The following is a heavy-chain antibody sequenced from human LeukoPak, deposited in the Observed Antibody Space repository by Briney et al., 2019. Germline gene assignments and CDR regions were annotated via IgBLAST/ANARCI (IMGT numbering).Heavy chain of an antibody. CDR3: AKASRSRYYDSSGN. CDR2: ISGSGYTT. J-gene: IGHJ4*02. Sequence: PGGSLRLSCAASGFTFSNYAMSWVRQAPGKGLEWVSAISGSGYTTYYADSVKGRFTISRDNSKNTLYLQMNSLRAEDTAVYYCAKASRSRYYDSSGNWGQGTLVTVSS. V-gene: IGHV3-23*01. CDR1: GFTFSNYA. D-gene: IGHD3-22*01.